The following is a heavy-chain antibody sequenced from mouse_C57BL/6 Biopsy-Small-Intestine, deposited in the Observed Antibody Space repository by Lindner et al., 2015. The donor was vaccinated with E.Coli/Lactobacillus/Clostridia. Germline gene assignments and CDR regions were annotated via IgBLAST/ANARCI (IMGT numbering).Heavy chain of an antibody. CDR3: ARWASYDGYYDY. Sequence: VQLQESGAELVRPGTSVKVSCKASGYAFTNYLIEWVKQRPGQGLEWIGVINPGSGGTNYNEKFKGKATLTADKSSSTAYMQLSSLTSEDSAVYFCARWASYDGYYDYVGPGHHSHSLL. J-gene: IGHJ2*01. CDR2: INPGSGGT. CDR1: GYAFTNYL. V-gene: IGHV1-54*01. D-gene: IGHD2-3*01.